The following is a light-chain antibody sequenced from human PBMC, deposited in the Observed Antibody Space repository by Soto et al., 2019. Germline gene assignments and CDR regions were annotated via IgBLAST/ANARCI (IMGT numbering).Light chain of an antibody. CDR2: DAS. CDR1: ESIRTW. Sequence: DIQMTQSPSTLSASIGDRVTSACRASESIRTWLAWYQHKPGKAPKFLIYDASSLESGVPSRFSGSGSGTDFTLTISGLEPEDVAVYYCQQRSLGTFGPGTKVDIK. V-gene: IGKV1-5*01. CDR3: QQRSLGT. J-gene: IGKJ3*01.